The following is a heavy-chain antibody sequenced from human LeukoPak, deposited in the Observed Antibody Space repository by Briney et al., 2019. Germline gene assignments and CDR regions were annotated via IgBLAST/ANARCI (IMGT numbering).Heavy chain of an antibody. D-gene: IGHD5-18*01. CDR2: ISYDGNNK. J-gene: IGHJ4*02. CDR1: GFSFSSNG. Sequence: GGSLRLSCAASGFSFSSNGMHWVRQAPGKGPEWVAVISYDGNNKYYADSVKGRFTISRDNSKNTLYLQMNSLRAEDTAVYYCAKDGNTAMVRGPFDYWGQGTLVTVSS. V-gene: IGHV3-30*18. CDR3: AKDGNTAMVRGPFDY.